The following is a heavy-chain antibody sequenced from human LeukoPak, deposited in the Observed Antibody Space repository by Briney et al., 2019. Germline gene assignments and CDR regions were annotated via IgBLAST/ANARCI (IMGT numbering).Heavy chain of an antibody. V-gene: IGHV3-30*04. Sequence: GRSLRLSCAASGFTFSSYAMHWVRQAPGKGLEWVAVISYDGSNKYYADSVKGRFTISRDNSKNTLYLQMNSLRAEDTAVYYCARGFNYCSSTSCYFSPHQPYYYGMDVWGQGTTVTVSS. CDR1: GFTFSSYA. D-gene: IGHD2-2*01. J-gene: IGHJ6*02. CDR2: ISYDGSNK. CDR3: ARGFNYCSSTSCYFSPHQPYYYGMDV.